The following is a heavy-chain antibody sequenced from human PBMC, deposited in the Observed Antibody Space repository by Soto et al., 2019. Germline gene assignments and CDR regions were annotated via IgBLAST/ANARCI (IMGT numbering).Heavy chain of an antibody. Sequence: GGSLRLSCAASGFTFSSYGMHWVRQAPGKGLEWVAVISYDGSNKYYAGSVKGRFTISRDNSKNTLYLQMNSLRAEDTAVYYCAKGISDYWGQGTLVTVSS. CDR2: ISYDGSNK. V-gene: IGHV3-30*18. CDR3: AKGISDY. D-gene: IGHD3-3*01. J-gene: IGHJ4*02. CDR1: GFTFSSYG.